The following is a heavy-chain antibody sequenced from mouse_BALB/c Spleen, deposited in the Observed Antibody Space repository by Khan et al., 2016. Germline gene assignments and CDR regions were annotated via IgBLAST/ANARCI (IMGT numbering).Heavy chain of an antibody. CDR3: ARLERAWFAY. CDR2: INYSGST. Sequence: VQLKESGPGLVKPSQSLSLTCTVTGYSITSDYAWNWIRQFPGNKLEWMGYINYSGSTSYNPSLKSRISITRDTSKNQFFLQLNSVTTEDTATXYCARLERAWFAYWGQGTLVTVSA. V-gene: IGHV3-2*02. J-gene: IGHJ3*01. CDR1: GYSITSDYA.